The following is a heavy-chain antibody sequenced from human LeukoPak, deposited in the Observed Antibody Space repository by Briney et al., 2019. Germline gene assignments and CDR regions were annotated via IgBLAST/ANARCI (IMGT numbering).Heavy chain of an antibody. CDR1: GFTFSSYG. CDR2: IRYDGSNK. V-gene: IGHV3-30*02. Sequence: GGSLRLSCAASGFTFSSYGMHWVRQAPGKGLEWVAFIRYDGSNKYYADSVKGRFTISRDNSKNTLYLQMNSLRAEDTAVYYCANWGDYYDSSGYLHWGQGTLVTVSS. CDR3: ANWGDYYDSSGYLH. J-gene: IGHJ4*02. D-gene: IGHD3-22*01.